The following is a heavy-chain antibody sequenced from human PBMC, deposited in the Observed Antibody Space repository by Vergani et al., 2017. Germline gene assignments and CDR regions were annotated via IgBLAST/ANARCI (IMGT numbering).Heavy chain of an antibody. CDR3: ASKRGACRAAYCHSYDF. J-gene: IGHJ4*02. CDR2: MDYSGST. Sequence: QVQLHESGPGLVKPSETLSLICSVSGYSVISTDYHWGWIRQPPGKGLEWIGSMDYSGSTSYNPSLESRISISFETPKNQFSLRLTSVTAADTAVYYCASKRGACRAAYCHSYDFWGPGTLVGVSS. V-gene: IGHV4-39*01. D-gene: IGHD2-15*01. CDR1: GYSVISTDYH.